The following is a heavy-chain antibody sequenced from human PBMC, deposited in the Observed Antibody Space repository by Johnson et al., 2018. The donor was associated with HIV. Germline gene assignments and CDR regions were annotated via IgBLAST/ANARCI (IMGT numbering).Heavy chain of an antibody. CDR2: IDWNGGIT. CDR3: AREEPRDNDAFDI. D-gene: IGHD1-1*01. CDR1: GFIFHNYG. V-gene: IGHV3-20*04. J-gene: IGHJ3*02. Sequence: VQLVESGGGVVRPGGSLKLSCAASGFIFHNYGMAWVRQAPGMGLEWVSGIDWNGGITFYADSVKGRFTISRDNAKNSVYLQMNSLRAEDTALYYCAREEPRDNDAFDIWGQGTMVTVSS.